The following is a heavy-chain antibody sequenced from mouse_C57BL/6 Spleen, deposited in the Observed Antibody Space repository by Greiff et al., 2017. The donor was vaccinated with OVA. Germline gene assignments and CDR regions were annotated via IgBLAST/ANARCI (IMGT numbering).Heavy chain of an antibody. Sequence: EVQLVESGPELVKPGASVKISCKASGYSFTGYYMHWVKQSSEKSLEWIGEINPSTGGTSYNQKFKGKATLTVDKSSSTAYMQLKSLTSEDSAVYYCARGGYDGYSFSTWFAYWGQGTLVTVSA. D-gene: IGHD2-3*01. V-gene: IGHV1-43*01. J-gene: IGHJ3*01. CDR2: INPSTGGT. CDR3: ARGGYDGYSFSTWFAY. CDR1: GYSFTGYY.